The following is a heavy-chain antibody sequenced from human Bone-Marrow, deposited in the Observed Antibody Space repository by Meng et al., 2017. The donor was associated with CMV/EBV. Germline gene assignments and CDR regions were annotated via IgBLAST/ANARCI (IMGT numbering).Heavy chain of an antibody. CDR1: GGSVSSGSYY. CDR3: ARDDYGDHGDAFDI. CDR2: IYYSGST. J-gene: IGHJ3*02. D-gene: IGHD4-17*01. Sequence: SETLSLTCTVSGGSVSSGSYYWSWIRQPPGKGLEWIGYIYYSGSTNYNPSLKSRVTISVDTSKNQFSLKLSSVTAADTAVYYCARDDYGDHGDAFDIWGQGTMVTVSS. V-gene: IGHV4-61*01.